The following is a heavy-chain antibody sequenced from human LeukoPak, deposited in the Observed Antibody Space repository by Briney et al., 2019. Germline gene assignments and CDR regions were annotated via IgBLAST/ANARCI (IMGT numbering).Heavy chain of an antibody. CDR2: IYYSGST. V-gene: IGHV4-59*08. Sequence: TSETLSLTCSVSGGSISGYYWSWIRQPPGKGLEWIGYIYYSGSTSYNPSLKSRVTISVDTSKNQFSLKLSSVTAADTAVYYCAKPSWNPESDWFDPWGQGTLVTVSS. CDR3: AKPSWNPESDWFDP. CDR1: GGSISGYY. D-gene: IGHD1-1*01. J-gene: IGHJ5*02.